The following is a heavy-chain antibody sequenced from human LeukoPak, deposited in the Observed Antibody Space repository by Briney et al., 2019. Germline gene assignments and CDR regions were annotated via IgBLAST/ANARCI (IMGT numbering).Heavy chain of an antibody. V-gene: IGHV3-66*01. CDR3: ARYYDILTGYPIFDY. CDR1: GFTVSSNY. J-gene: IGHJ4*02. CDR2: IYSGGST. D-gene: IGHD3-9*01. Sequence: GGSLRLSCAASGFTVSSNYMSWVRQAPGKGLEWVSVIYSGGSTYYADSVKGRFTISRDNSKNTLYLQMNSLRAEDTAVYYCARYYDILTGYPIFDYWGQGTLVTVSS.